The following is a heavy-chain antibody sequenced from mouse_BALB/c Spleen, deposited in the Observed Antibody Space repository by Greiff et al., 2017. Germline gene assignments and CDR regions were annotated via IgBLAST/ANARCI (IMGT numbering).Heavy chain of an antibody. V-gene: IGHV1-87*01. CDR3: ARLYYGDSGRGDFDY. CDR1: GYTFTSYW. CDR2: IYPGDGDT. J-gene: IGHJ2*01. D-gene: IGHD2-13*01. Sequence: VQLQQSGAELARPGASVTLSCKASGYTFTSYWMQWVNQRPGQGLEWIGAIYPGDGDTRYTQKFKGKATLTADKSSSTAYMQLSSLASEDSAVYYCARLYYGDSGRGDFDYWGQGTTLTVSS.